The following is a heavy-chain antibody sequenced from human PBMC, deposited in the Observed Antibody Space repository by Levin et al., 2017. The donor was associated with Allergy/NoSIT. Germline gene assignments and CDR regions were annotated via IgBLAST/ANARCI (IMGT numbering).Heavy chain of an antibody. CDR1: GFTVSSHY. D-gene: IGHD5-12*01. J-gene: IGHJ5*02. V-gene: IGHV3-53*01. CDR2: IYSGGST. Sequence: GESLKISCAASGFTVSSHYMSWVRQAPGKGLEWVSVIYSGGSTYYADSVKGRFTISRDNSKNTLYLQMNSLRAEDTAVYYCARAYHGGGGYDSWGQGTLVTVSS. CDR3: ARAYHGGGGYDS.